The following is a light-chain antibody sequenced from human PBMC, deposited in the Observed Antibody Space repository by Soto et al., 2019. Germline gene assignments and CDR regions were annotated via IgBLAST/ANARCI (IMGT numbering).Light chain of an antibody. Sequence: DIQMTQSPSSLSASVGERVTITCQASQDISNYLNWYQQKPGKAPKLLIYDASNLETGVPSRFSGSGSGTDFTFTISSLQPEDIATYYCQQYDNLPPRGFTFGPGTKVDIK. CDR2: DAS. CDR1: QDISNY. J-gene: IGKJ3*01. CDR3: QQYDNLPPRGFT. V-gene: IGKV1-33*01.